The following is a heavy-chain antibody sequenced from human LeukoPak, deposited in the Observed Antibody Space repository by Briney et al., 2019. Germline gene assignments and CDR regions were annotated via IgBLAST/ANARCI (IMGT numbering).Heavy chain of an antibody. CDR2: IKQDGSEK. CDR3: ARHFPAVYYYDSSGYLYFDS. V-gene: IGHV3-7*01. D-gene: IGHD3-22*01. Sequence: GGSLRLSCAASGFTFSSYWMSWVRQAPGKGLEWVANIKQDGSEKYYVDSVKGRFTISRDNAKNSLYLQMHSLRVEDTAVYYCARHFPAVYYYDSSGYLYFDSWGQGTLVTVSS. J-gene: IGHJ4*02. CDR1: GFTFSSYW.